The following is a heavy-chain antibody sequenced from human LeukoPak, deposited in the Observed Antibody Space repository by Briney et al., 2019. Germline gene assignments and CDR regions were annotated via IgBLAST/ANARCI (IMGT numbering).Heavy chain of an antibody. V-gene: IGHV4-34*01. J-gene: IGHJ6*03. CDR2: INLSGST. D-gene: IGHD3-22*01. CDR3: ASSNNYYDSSGYYIPYYYYYYMDV. Sequence: SETLSLTCAVYGGSFSGYYWSWIRQPPGKGLEWIGEINLSGSTKYNPALKSRVTISVDTSKNQFSLKLSSVTAADTAVYYCASSNNYYDSSGYYIPYYYYYYMDVWGKGTTVTVSS. CDR1: GGSFSGYY.